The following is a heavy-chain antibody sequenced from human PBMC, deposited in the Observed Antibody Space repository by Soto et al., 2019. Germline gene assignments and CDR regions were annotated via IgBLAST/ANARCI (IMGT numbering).Heavy chain of an antibody. Sequence: GGSRRLSCAASGLTFSSYAMSWVRQAPGKGLEWVSAISGSGGSTYYADSVKGRFTISRDNSKNTLYLQMNSLRAEDTAVYYCAKGGDIVVVPAALNMDVWGKGTTVTISS. V-gene: IGHV3-23*01. CDR3: AKGGDIVVVPAALNMDV. J-gene: IGHJ6*03. D-gene: IGHD2-2*01. CDR2: ISGSGGST. CDR1: GLTFSSYA.